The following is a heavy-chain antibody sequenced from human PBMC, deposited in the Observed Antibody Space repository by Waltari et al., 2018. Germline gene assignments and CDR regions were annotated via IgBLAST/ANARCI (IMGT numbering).Heavy chain of an antibody. Sequence: EVQLVESGGGLVQPGGSLRAACAAAGVTLGNDWMTWVRQAPGKGLEWVANINQDGSEKYSVESVKGRFTISRDNAKNSLYLQLNSLRADDTAVYYCTRGGDDSSWYWRNWGQGTLVTVSS. D-gene: IGHD6-13*01. CDR3: TRGGDDSSWYWRN. V-gene: IGHV3-7*01. CDR1: GVTLGNDW. CDR2: INQDGSEK. J-gene: IGHJ4*02.